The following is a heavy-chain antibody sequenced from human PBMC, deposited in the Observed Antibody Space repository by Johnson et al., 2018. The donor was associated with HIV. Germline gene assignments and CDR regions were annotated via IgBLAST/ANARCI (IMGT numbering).Heavy chain of an antibody. J-gene: IGHJ3*02. V-gene: IGHV3-33*08. CDR3: ARARRSSGWYAGDDAFDI. Sequence: QVQLVESGGGVVQPGRSLRLSCAASGFTFSSYAMHWVRQAPGKGLEWVAFIRYDGNNKYYADSVKGRFTISRDNSKNTLYLQMNSLRAEDTAVYYCARARRSSGWYAGDDAFDIWGQGTMVTVSS. CDR1: GFTFSSYA. CDR2: IRYDGNNK. D-gene: IGHD6-13*01.